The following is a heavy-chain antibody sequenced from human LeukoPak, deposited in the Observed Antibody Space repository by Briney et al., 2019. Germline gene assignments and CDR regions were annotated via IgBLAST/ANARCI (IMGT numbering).Heavy chain of an antibody. Sequence: GGSLRLSCAASGFTFSNAWMSWVRQAPGKGLEWVGRIKSKTDGGTTDYAATVKGRFTISRDDSKNTLYLQMNSLKTEDTAVYYCTTDLGLNYYFDYWGQGTLVTVSS. V-gene: IGHV3-15*01. J-gene: IGHJ4*02. CDR2: IKSKTDGGTT. CDR1: GFTFSNAW. D-gene: IGHD7-27*01. CDR3: TTDLGLNYYFDY.